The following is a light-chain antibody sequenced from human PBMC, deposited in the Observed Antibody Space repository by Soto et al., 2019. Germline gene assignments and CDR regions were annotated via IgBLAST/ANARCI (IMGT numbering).Light chain of an antibody. CDR1: QGIGNA. CDR3: LQDINYPWT. CDR2: GAS. Sequence: AIQMTQSPSSLSSSVRDIVTISCRASQGIGNALGWYQQKPGKPPKVLIYGASKLPSGVPPRFSGRGSGTDFTLAISSLQPQDSATYYCLQDINYPWTFGQGTKVDIK. J-gene: IGKJ1*01. V-gene: IGKV1-6*01.